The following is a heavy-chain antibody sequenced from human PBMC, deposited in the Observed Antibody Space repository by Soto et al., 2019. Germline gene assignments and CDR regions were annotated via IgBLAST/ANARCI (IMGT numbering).Heavy chain of an antibody. CDR3: ARGVAPAGFDY. D-gene: IGHD2-2*01. V-gene: IGHV4-59*01. Sequence: QVQLQESGPGLVKPSETQSLTCTVSGGSIRNFYWSWIRQPPGKGLECLGYAYYSVTTNYNPSLKSRVTISLDTSKNHFSLKLSSVTAADTAVYYCARGVAPAGFDYWGQGTLVTVSS. CDR1: GGSIRNFY. J-gene: IGHJ4*02. CDR2: AYYSVTT.